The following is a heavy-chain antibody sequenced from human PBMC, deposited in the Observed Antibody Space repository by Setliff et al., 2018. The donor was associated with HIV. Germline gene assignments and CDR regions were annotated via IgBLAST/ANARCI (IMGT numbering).Heavy chain of an antibody. Sequence: GASVKVSCKASGYTFTSYGISWVRQAPGQGLEWMGWISAYNGNTNYAQKLQGRVTMTTDTSTSTAYMELRSLRSDDTAVYYCAGGAPRPFPSYDSGSYSPGAQNNAFDIWGQGTMVTVSS. D-gene: IGHD3-10*01. J-gene: IGHJ3*02. CDR1: GYTFTSYG. CDR3: AGGAPRPFPSYDSGSYSPGAQNNAFDI. V-gene: IGHV1-18*01. CDR2: ISAYNGNT.